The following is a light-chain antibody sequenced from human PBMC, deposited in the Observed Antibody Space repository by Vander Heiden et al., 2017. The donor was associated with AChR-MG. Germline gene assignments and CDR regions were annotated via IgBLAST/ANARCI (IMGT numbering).Light chain of an antibody. CDR1: SSDVGGYNH. V-gene: IGLV2-14*03. CDR2: DVS. CDR3: SSYTSSSTLV. Sequence: QSALTQPASVSGSPGQSTTISCTGTSSDVGGYNHVSWYQQHPGKAPKLLIYDVSNRPSGVSVRFSGSKSGNTASLTISGLQAEDGADYYCSSYTSSSTLVFGGGTKLTVL. J-gene: IGLJ2*01.